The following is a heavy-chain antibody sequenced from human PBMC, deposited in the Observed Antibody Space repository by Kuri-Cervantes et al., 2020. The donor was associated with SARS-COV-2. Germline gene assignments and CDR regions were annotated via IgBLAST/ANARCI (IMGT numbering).Heavy chain of an antibody. CDR2: ISSIGSTI. CDR1: EFTFSDYY. V-gene: IGHV3-11*04. Sequence: GESLKISCAASEFTFSDYYMTWIRQAPGKGLEWVSYISSIGSTISYADSVKGRFTISRDNAKNSVYLQMNSLRAEDTAVYYCARDLGYCSSTSCYTSELDYWGQGTLVTVSS. J-gene: IGHJ4*02. D-gene: IGHD2-2*02. CDR3: ARDLGYCSSTSCYTSELDY.